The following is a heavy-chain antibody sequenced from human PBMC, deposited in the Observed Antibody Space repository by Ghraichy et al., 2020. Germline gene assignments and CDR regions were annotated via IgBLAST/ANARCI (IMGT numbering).Heavy chain of an antibody. CDR1: GFTFSSYA. CDR2: NSGSGGTT. J-gene: IGHJ6*02. CDR3: AKDGRVGNLHGLDV. D-gene: IGHD1-14*01. V-gene: IGHV3-23*01. Sequence: GGSLRLSCAASGFTFSSYALNWVRQAPGKGLEWVAVNSGSGGTTYYADSVKGRFTISRDYSKNTLYLQMNSLRVEDTAVYFCAKDGRVGNLHGLDVWGQGTTVTVSS.